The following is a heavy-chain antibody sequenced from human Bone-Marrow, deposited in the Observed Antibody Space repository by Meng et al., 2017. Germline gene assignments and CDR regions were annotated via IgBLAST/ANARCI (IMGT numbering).Heavy chain of an antibody. Sequence: GESLKISCAASGFTFSNAWMSWVRQAPGKGLEWVGRIKSKTDGGTTDYAAPVKGRFTISRDDSKNTLYLQMNSLKTADTAVYYCTTIRGIAAQYYFDYWGQGTLVTVSS. V-gene: IGHV3-15*01. CDR3: TTIRGIAAQYYFDY. CDR1: GFTFSNAW. J-gene: IGHJ4*02. CDR2: IKSKTDGGTT. D-gene: IGHD6-6*01.